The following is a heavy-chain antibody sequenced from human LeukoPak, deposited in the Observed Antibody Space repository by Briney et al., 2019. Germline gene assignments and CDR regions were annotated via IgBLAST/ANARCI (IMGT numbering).Heavy chain of an antibody. CDR2: IYHSGST. Sequence: PSQTLSLTCAVSGGSISSGGYSWSWIRQPPGKGLEWIGYIYHSGSTYYNPSLKSRVTISVDRSKNQFSLKLSSATAADTAVYYCARGPAFWSGAYYFDYWGQGTLVTVSS. D-gene: IGHD3-3*01. CDR3: ARGPAFWSGAYYFDY. J-gene: IGHJ4*02. CDR1: GGSISSGGYS. V-gene: IGHV4-30-2*01.